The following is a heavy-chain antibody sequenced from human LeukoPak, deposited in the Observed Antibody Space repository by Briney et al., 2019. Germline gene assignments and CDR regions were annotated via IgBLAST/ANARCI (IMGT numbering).Heavy chain of an antibody. V-gene: IGHV4-34*01. J-gene: IGHJ6*04. CDR3: ARRSLDV. CDR1: GGSISSYY. Sequence: SETLSLTCTVSGGSISSYYWSWIRQPPGKGLEWIGEINHSGSTNYNPSLKTRVTISVDTSKNQFSLKLSSVTAADTAVYYCARRSLDVWGKGTTVTISS. CDR2: INHSGST.